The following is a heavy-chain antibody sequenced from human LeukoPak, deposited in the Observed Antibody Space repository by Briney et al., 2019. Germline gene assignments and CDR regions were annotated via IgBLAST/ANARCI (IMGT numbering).Heavy chain of an antibody. CDR3: AGDQESGSYHDY. V-gene: IGHV3-7*01. Sequence: GSLRLSCAASGFTFSSYWMSWVRQAPGKGLEWVANIKQDGSEKYYVDSVKGRFTISRDNAKNSLYLQMNSLRAEDTAVYYCAGDQESGSYHDYWGQGTLVTVSS. CDR2: IKQDGSEK. J-gene: IGHJ4*02. CDR1: GFTFSSYW. D-gene: IGHD1-26*01.